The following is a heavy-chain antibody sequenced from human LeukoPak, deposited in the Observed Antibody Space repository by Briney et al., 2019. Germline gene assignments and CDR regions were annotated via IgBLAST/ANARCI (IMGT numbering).Heavy chain of an antibody. CDR1: GGSSSGYY. V-gene: IGHV4-34*01. Sequence: SETLSLTCAVYGGSSSGYYWSWIRQPPGKGLEWIGEINHSGSTNYNPSLKSRVTISVDTSKNQFSLKLSSVTAADTAVYYCARCIAVAGALDYWGQGTLVTVSS. J-gene: IGHJ4*02. D-gene: IGHD6-19*01. CDR2: INHSGST. CDR3: ARCIAVAGALDY.